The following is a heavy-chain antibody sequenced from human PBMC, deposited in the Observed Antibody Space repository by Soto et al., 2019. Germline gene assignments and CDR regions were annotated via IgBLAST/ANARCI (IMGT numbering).Heavy chain of an antibody. Sequence: EVQLVESGGGLVQPGGSLRLSCAASGFTFSSYEMNWVRQAPGKGLEWVSYISSSGSTIYYADSVKGRFTISRDNAKNSLYLQMNSLRAEDTAVYYCARDLIVGATIVDYWGQGTLVTVSS. CDR3: ARDLIVGATIVDY. V-gene: IGHV3-48*03. D-gene: IGHD1-26*01. CDR2: ISSSGSTI. J-gene: IGHJ4*02. CDR1: GFTFSSYE.